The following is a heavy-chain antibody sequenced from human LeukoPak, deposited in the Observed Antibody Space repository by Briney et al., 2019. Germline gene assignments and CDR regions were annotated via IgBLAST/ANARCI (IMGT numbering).Heavy chain of an antibody. CDR2: FDPEDGET. V-gene: IGHV1-24*01. Sequence: ASVKVSCKVYGYTLTELPMHWVRQAPGKGLEWMGGFDPEDGETIYAQRVQGRVTMTDDTSTETAYLELRSLRSDDTAVYSCSTLRESDVWGQGTTVTVSS. CDR1: GYTLTELP. CDR3: STLRESDV. D-gene: IGHD2/OR15-2a*01. J-gene: IGHJ6*02.